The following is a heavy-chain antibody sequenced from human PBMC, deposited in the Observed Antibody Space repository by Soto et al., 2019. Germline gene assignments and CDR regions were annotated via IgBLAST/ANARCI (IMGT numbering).Heavy chain of an antibody. CDR3: AKQRCSSTSCHYYYYYYMDV. D-gene: IGHD2-2*01. CDR2: IYPGDSDT. J-gene: IGHJ6*03. Sequence: GESLKISCKGSGYSFTDYWIGWVRQMPGKGLEWMGIIYPGDSDTRYSPSFQGQVTISADRSISTAYLQWSSLKASDTAIYYCAKQRCSSTSCHYYYYYYMDVWGKGTRVTVSS. CDR1: GYSFTDYW. V-gene: IGHV5-51*01.